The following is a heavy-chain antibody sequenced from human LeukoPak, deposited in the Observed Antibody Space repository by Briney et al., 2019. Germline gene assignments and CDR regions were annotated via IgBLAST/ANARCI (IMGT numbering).Heavy chain of an antibody. Sequence: ASETLSLTCTVSGGSTNSRSDYWGWIRQPPGKGLEWIGSIYYSGSTHYNPSLKSRVTMSIDTSKNQFSLRLSSVTAADTAVYYCARRPGEYGGNDFDYWGQGTLVTVSS. CDR3: ARRPGEYGGNDFDY. CDR2: IYYSGST. D-gene: IGHD4/OR15-4a*01. J-gene: IGHJ4*02. CDR1: GGSTNSRSDY. V-gene: IGHV4-39*01.